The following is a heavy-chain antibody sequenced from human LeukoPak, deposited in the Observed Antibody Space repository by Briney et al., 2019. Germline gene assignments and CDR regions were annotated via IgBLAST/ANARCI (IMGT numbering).Heavy chain of an antibody. CDR2: ISSSSTYI. J-gene: IGHJ4*02. V-gene: IGHV3-21*01. D-gene: IGHD1-26*01. Sequence: GGSLRLSCAASGFTFSSYNMNWVRQAPAEGLEWVSSISSSSTYIYYADSVKRRFTISRDNAKKSLYLQMNSLRAEDTAVYYCARDQGGSDPYYFDYWGQGTLVTVSS. CDR3: ARDQGGSDPYYFDY. CDR1: GFTFSSYN.